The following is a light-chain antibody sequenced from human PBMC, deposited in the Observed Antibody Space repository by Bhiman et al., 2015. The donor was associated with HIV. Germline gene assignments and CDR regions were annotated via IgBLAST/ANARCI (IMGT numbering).Light chain of an antibody. CDR2: ENN. V-gene: IGLV1-51*02. CDR1: SSNIGNNY. CDR3: GTWDNSLSAFYV. J-gene: IGLJ1*01. Sequence: QSVLTQPPSVSVAPGQKVTISCSGSSSNIGNNYVSWYQQLPGTAPKVLIYENNKRPSGIPDRFSGSKSGTSATLGITGLQTGDEADYYCGTWDNSLSAFYVFGTGTKVTVL.